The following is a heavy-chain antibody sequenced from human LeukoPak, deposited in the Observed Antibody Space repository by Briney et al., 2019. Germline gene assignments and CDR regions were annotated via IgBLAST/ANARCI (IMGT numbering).Heavy chain of an antibody. CDR2: IYYSGST. CDR1: GGSISSYY. V-gene: IGHV4-59*08. CDR3: ARSEGWLQYFYFDY. J-gene: IGHJ4*02. D-gene: IGHD5-24*01. Sequence: SETLSLTCTVSGGSISSYYWSWIRQPPGKGLEWIGYIYYSGSTNYNPSLKSRVTISVDTSKNQFSLELSSVTAADTAVYYCARSEGWLQYFYFDYWGQGTLVTVSS.